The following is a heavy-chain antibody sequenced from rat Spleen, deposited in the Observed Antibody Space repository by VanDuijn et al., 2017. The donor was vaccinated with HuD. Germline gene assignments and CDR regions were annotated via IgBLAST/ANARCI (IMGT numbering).Heavy chain of an antibody. CDR2: ISYEGSST. Sequence: EVQLVESGGGLVQPGRSLKLSCAASGFTFSDYYMAWVRPAPKKGLEWVASISYEGSSTYYGDSVKGRFTISRDNAKSTLYLQMNSLRSEDTATYYCARRADRLDYWGQGVMVTVSS. V-gene: IGHV5-22*01. CDR1: GFTFSDYY. J-gene: IGHJ2*01. CDR3: ARRADRLDY.